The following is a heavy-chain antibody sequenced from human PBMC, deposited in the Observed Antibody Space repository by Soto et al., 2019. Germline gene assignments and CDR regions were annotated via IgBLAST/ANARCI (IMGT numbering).Heavy chain of an antibody. Sequence: SETLSLTCTVSGASISGYYWRWIRKSAGKGLEWIGRIYATGTTDYNPSLKSRVMMSVDTSKKQFSLKLRSVTAADTAVYYCVRDGTKTLRDWFDPWGQGISVTVSS. D-gene: IGHD1-1*01. CDR3: VRDGTKTLRDWFDP. CDR1: GASISGYY. CDR2: IYATGTT. J-gene: IGHJ5*02. V-gene: IGHV4-4*07.